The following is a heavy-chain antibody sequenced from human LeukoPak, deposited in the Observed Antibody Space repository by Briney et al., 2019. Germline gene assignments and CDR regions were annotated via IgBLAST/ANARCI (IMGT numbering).Heavy chain of an antibody. Sequence: SETLSLTCAVYGGSFSGYYWSWIRQPPGKGLEWIGEINHSGSTNYNPSLKSRVTISVDTSKNQFSLKLSSVTAADTAVYYCARQWSGSYSDYWGQGTQVTVSS. CDR3: ARQWSGSYSDY. D-gene: IGHD1-26*01. V-gene: IGHV4-34*01. J-gene: IGHJ4*02. CDR2: INHSGST. CDR1: GGSFSGYY.